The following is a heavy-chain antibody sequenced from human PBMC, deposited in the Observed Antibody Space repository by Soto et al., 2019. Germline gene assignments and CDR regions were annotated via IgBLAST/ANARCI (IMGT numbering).Heavy chain of an antibody. CDR3: AKCGSSSGHPHPDWFDP. CDR2: ISGSGGST. CDR1: GFTFSSYA. D-gene: IGHD6-13*01. V-gene: IGHV3-23*01. Sequence: EVQLLESGGGLVQPGGSLRLSCAASGFTFSSYAMSWVRQAPGKGMEWVSAISGSGGSTYYGVSVKGRFTISRDNTKNPLYLQMNCLRAEDTAVYYCAKCGSSSGHPHPDWFDPWGQGTLVTVSS. J-gene: IGHJ5*02.